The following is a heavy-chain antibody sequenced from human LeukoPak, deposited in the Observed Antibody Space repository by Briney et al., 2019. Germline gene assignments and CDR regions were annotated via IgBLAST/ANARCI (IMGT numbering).Heavy chain of an antibody. D-gene: IGHD2-2*01. Sequence: SVTVSGKASGYTFTSYGFSWVRQAPAQGLDWMGWNSAYSGNTNYAQKLEGRVTMTTDRSNTKAYMELKSQRSDDTAVYYYATESIVVVPAAMVGHFDYWGQGTLVTVSS. V-gene: IGHV1-18*01. CDR1: GYTFTSYG. J-gene: IGHJ4*02. CDR2: NSAYSGNT. CDR3: ATESIVVVPAAMVGHFDY.